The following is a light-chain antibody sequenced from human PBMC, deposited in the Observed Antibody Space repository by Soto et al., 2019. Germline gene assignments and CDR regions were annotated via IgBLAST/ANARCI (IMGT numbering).Light chain of an antibody. CDR3: ASYTSSSTSVI. V-gene: IGLV2-14*01. J-gene: IGLJ2*01. Sequence: QSALTQHASVSGSPGQSITISCTGTSSDVGGYKYVSWYQQHPDKAPKLIIFEVSNRPSGISSRFSGSKSGNTASLTISGLQAEDEDYYYCASYTSSSTSVIFGRGTKLTVL. CDR1: SSDVGGYKY. CDR2: EVS.